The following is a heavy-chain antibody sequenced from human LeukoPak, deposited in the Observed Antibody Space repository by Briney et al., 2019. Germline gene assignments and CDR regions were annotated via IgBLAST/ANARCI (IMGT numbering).Heavy chain of an antibody. V-gene: IGHV4-34*01. D-gene: IGHD1-1*01. CDR1: GGSFSGYY. CDR3: ARGIRSGSAFSTHDY. Sequence: PSETLSLTCAVYGGSFSGYYRSWIRQPPGKGLEWIGEINHSGSTNYNPSLKSRVTISVDTSKNQFSLKLSSVTAADTAVYYCARGIRSGSAFSTHDYWGQGTLVTVSS. J-gene: IGHJ4*02. CDR2: INHSGST.